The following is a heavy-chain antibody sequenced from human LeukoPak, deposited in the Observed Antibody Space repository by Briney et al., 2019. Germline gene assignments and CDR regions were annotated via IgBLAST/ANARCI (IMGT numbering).Heavy chain of an antibody. Sequence: GGSLRLSCAASGSTFSSYAMSWVRQAPGKGLEWVSAISGSGRSTYYADSVKGRFTIYRDNSKNTLYLEMNSLTVEDTAVYYCAKVPYSSGFNGDAFDIWGQGTMVTVSS. CDR3: AKVPYSSGFNGDAFDI. D-gene: IGHD6-19*01. CDR1: GSTFSSYA. CDR2: ISGSGRST. J-gene: IGHJ3*02. V-gene: IGHV3-23*01.